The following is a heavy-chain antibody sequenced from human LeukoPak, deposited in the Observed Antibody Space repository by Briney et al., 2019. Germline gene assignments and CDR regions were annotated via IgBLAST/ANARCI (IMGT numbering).Heavy chain of an antibody. Sequence: PSETLSLTCAAKGGSFSGYYWSSIRQPPGKGLECIGEINHSGSTNYNPSLKSRVTISVDTSKNQFSLKLSSVTAADTAVYYCARGVAVAGKPIKLKDWYFDLWGRGTLVTVSS. CDR3: ARGVAVAGKPIKLKDWYFDL. J-gene: IGHJ2*01. CDR1: GGSFSGYY. D-gene: IGHD6-19*01. V-gene: IGHV4-34*01. CDR2: INHSGST.